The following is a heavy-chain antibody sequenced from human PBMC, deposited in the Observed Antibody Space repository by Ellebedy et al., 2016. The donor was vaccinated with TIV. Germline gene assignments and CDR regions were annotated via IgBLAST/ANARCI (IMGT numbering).Heavy chain of an antibody. CDR1: GFTVSTNY. J-gene: IGHJ4*02. CDR2: IYSGADGGDT. V-gene: IGHV3-53*05. CDR3: ARDLDKSSGWYGGAGY. D-gene: IGHD6-19*01. Sequence: PGGSLRLSCAASGFTVSTNYMNWVRQAPGEGLEWVSVIYSGADGGDTYYADSVNGRFTISSDNSMTTLYLQMNSLRAEDTSVYYCARDLDKSSGWYGGAGYWGQGTLVTVSS.